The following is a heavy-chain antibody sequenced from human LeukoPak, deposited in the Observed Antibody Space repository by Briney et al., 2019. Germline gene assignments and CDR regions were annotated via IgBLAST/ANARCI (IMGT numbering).Heavy chain of an antibody. CDR1: GFTFSNAW. V-gene: IGHV3-15*01. Sequence: GGSLRLSCAASGFTFSNAWMSWVRQAPGKGLEWVGRIKSKTDGGTTDYAAPVKGRFTISRDDSKNTLYLQMNSLKTEDTAVYYCTTEWDYGDYYSDAFDIWGQGTMVTVSS. D-gene: IGHD4-17*01. CDR2: IKSKTDGGTT. CDR3: TTEWDYGDYYSDAFDI. J-gene: IGHJ3*02.